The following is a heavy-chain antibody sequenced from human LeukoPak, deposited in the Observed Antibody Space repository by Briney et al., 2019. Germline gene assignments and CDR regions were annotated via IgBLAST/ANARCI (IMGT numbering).Heavy chain of an antibody. CDR2: IKEDGSEK. V-gene: IGHV3-7*01. Sequence: GGSLRLSCAASGFTFNRDWTAWVRQAPGKGLEWVANIKEDGSEKNYVDSVKGRFAISRDNAENSVYLQMNDLRAEDTGVYYCATKEPSTSGWSYWGQGTLVAVSS. CDR1: GFTFNRDW. D-gene: IGHD6-19*01. J-gene: IGHJ4*02. CDR3: ATKEPSTSGWSY.